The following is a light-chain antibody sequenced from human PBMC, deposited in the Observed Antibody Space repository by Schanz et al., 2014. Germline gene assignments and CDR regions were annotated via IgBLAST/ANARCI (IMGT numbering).Light chain of an antibody. CDR1: QSVLSSSNNKNS. Sequence: DIVMTQSPDSLAVSLGERATINCKSSQSVLSSSNNKNSLGWYQQKPGQPPKLLIYWASTRQSGVPDRFGGSGSGTDFTLTISSLEPEDFAVYYCQQRDDWPLTFGGGTKVEI. J-gene: IGKJ4*01. V-gene: IGKV4-1*01. CDR2: WAS. CDR3: QQRDDWPLT.